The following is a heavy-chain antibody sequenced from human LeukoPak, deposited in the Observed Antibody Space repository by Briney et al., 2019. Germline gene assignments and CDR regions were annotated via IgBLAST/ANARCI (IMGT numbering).Heavy chain of an antibody. CDR3: ARDNPRTTGYSSGSSFDF. V-gene: IGHV4-4*02. J-gene: IGHJ4*02. CDR2: VYRSGGGNN. D-gene: IGHD6-19*01. CDR1: GGSLSTTSW. Sequence: PSETLSLTCAVSGGSLSTTSWWVWLRQPPGKGLEWIGEVYRSGGGNNNYNPSLKSRATILVDTSRNQFSLNLRSVTAADTAVYFCARDNPRTTGYSSGSSFDFWGQGILVTVSS.